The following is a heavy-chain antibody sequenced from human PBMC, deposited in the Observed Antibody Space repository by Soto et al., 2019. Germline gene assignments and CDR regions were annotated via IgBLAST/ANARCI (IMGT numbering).Heavy chain of an antibody. J-gene: IGHJ4*02. Sequence: SQTLSLTCAISGDSVSSNSAAWNWIRQSPSRGLEWLGRTYYRSKWYNDYAVSVKSRITINPDTSKNQFSLQLNSVTPEDTAVYYCARSSYGSGSYYISYFAYWGQGTLVTVSS. CDR3: ARSSYGSGSYYISYFAY. V-gene: IGHV6-1*01. D-gene: IGHD3-10*01. CDR1: GDSVSSNSAA. CDR2: TYYRSKWYN.